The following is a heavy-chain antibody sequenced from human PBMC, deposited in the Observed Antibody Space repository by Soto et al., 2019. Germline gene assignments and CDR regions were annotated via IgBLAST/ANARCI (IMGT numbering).Heavy chain of an antibody. D-gene: IGHD3-22*01. V-gene: IGHV1-69*01. CDR3: ARVDYYDSSGYYYSFDY. CDR2: IIPIFGTA. Sequence: QVQLVQSGAEVKKPGSSVMVSCKASGGTFSSYAISWVRQAPGQGLEWMGGIIPIFGTANYAQKFQGRVTITADESTSTAYMELSSLRSEDTAVYYCARVDYYDSSGYYYSFDYWGQGTLVTVSS. J-gene: IGHJ4*02. CDR1: GGTFSSYA.